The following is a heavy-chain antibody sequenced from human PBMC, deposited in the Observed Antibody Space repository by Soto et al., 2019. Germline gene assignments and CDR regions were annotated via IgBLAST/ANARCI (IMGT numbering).Heavy chain of an antibody. J-gene: IGHJ4*02. D-gene: IGHD3-9*01. CDR2: IYYSGST. V-gene: IGHV4-31*03. CDR3: ARVTSSILGTQVDY. CDR1: GGSISSGGYY. Sequence: KSSETLSLTCTVSGGSISSGGYYWSWIRQHPGKGLEWIGYIYYSGSTYYNPSLKSRVTISVDTSKNQFSLKLSSVTAADTAVYYCARVTSSILGTQVDYWGQGTLVTVSS.